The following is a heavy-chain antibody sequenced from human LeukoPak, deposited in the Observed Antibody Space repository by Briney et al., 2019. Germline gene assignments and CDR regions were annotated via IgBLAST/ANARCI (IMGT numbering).Heavy chain of an antibody. CDR2: IYTSGNT. Sequence: PSETLSLTCTASGGSISSYYWSWIRQSAGKGLEWIGRIYTSGNTNYNPSLKSRVTMSVDTSNNHFSLNLSSVTAADTAVYYCARELRRDVYNYFDYWGQGTLVTVSS. CDR1: GGSISSYY. D-gene: IGHD5-24*01. V-gene: IGHV4-4*07. J-gene: IGHJ4*02. CDR3: ARELRRDVYNYFDY.